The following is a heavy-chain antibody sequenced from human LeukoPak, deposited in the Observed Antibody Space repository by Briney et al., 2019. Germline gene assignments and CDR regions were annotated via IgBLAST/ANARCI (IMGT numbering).Heavy chain of an antibody. CDR1: GFTFSGSA. V-gene: IGHV3-73*01. D-gene: IGHD1-14*01. CDR2: IRSKANSYAT. J-gene: IGHJ4*02. Sequence: GGSLKLSCAASGFTFSGSAMHWVRQASGKGLEWVGRIRSKANSYATAYAASVKGRFTISRDDSKNTAYLQMNSLKTEDTAVYYCTRHGSTGTYWGQGTLVTVSP. CDR3: TRHGSTGTY.